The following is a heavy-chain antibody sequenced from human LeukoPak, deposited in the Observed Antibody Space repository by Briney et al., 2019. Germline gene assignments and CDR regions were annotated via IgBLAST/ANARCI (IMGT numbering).Heavy chain of an antibody. J-gene: IGHJ3*02. D-gene: IGHD3-10*01. CDR2: ISGSGGST. CDR3: AKASYYGSGSYYNAFDI. CDR1: GFTFSSYA. Sequence: GGSLRLSCAASGFTFSSYAMSWVRQAPGKGLEWVSAISGSGGSTYYADSVKGRFTISRDNSKNTLYLQMNSLSAEDTAVYYCAKASYYGSGSYYNAFDIWGQGTMVTVSS. V-gene: IGHV3-23*01.